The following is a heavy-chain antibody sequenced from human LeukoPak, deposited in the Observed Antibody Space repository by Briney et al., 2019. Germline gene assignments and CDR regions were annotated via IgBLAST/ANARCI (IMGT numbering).Heavy chain of an antibody. V-gene: IGHV1-2*02. J-gene: IGHJ4*02. D-gene: IGHD5-12*01. Sequence: ASVKVSCKASGYTFTGYYMHWVRQAPGQGLEWMGWINPNSGGTNYAQKFQGRVTITRDMSTSTAYMELSSLRSEDTAVYYCAASGYRKGFDYWGQGTLVTVSS. CDR2: INPNSGGT. CDR3: AASGYRKGFDY. CDR1: GYTFTGYY.